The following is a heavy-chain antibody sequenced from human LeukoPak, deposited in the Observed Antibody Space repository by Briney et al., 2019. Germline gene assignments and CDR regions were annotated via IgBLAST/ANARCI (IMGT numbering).Heavy chain of an antibody. CDR2: IGVGSRTI. CDR1: GFTFSSFS. D-gene: IGHD2/OR15-2a*01. J-gene: IGHJ4*02. V-gene: IGHV3-48*01. CDR3: ARKALLNF. Sequence: PGGSLRLSCVASGFTFSSFSMSWVRQAPGKGLEWIPYIGVGSRTIYYADSVKGRFTISRDDAKNSLFLQMVNLRAEDTAVYYCARKALLNFWGQGTQVAVSS.